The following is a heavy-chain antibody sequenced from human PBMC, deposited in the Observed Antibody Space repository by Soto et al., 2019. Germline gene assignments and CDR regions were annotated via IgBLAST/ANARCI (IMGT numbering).Heavy chain of an antibody. CDR3: ARLSRGAAAGFDY. V-gene: IGHV4-59*08. Sequence: QVQLQESGPGLVKPSETLSLTCTVSGGSINSYYWSWIRQPPGKGLEWIGYIYYSGSTNYNPSLKRRVXXSXDXXKNQFSLKLSSVTAADTAVYYCARLSRGAAAGFDYWGQGTLVTVSS. D-gene: IGHD6-13*01. J-gene: IGHJ4*02. CDR2: IYYSGST. CDR1: GGSINSYY.